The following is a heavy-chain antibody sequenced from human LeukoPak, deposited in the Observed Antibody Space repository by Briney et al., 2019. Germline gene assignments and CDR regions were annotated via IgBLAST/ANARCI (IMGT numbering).Heavy chain of an antibody. D-gene: IGHD1-26*01. V-gene: IGHV4-39*07. Sequence: SETLSLTCTVSGASITSNTYFWGWIRQPPGKGLEWIGTISYSKSAYYNTSLKSRVTISVDTSKSQFSLKLSSVTAADTAVYYCARVGALGGHDFWGQGSLVSVSS. CDR2: ISYSKSA. J-gene: IGHJ4*02. CDR3: ARVGALGGHDF. CDR1: GASITSNTYF.